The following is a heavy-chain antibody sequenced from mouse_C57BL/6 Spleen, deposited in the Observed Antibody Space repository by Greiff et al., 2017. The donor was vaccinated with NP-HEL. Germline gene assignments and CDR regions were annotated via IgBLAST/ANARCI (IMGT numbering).Heavy chain of an antibody. Sequence: EVKLVESEGGLVQPGSSMKLSCTASGFTFSDYYMAWVRQVPEKGLEWVANINYDGSSTYYLDSLKSRFIISRDNEKNILYLQMSSLKSEDTATYYCARGGGSSPRWYFDVWGTGTTVTVSS. V-gene: IGHV5-16*01. D-gene: IGHD1-1*01. CDR1: GFTFSDYY. J-gene: IGHJ1*03. CDR2: INYDGSST. CDR3: ARGGGSSPRWYFDV.